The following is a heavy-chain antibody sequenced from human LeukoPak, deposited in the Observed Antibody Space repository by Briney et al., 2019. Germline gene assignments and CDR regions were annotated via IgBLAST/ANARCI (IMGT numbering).Heavy chain of an antibody. J-gene: IGHJ4*02. CDR3: ARIMDLLGVHFDF. V-gene: IGHV3-7*01. CDR2: MRQDGGEI. CDR1: GFTFNNYW. D-gene: IGHD2-8*01. Sequence: GGSLRLSCVVSGFTFNNYWMSWVRQAPGKGVEWVATMRQDGGEIYYVDSARGRFTISRDNAKNSLYLQMNSLRAEDTAMYYCARIMDLLGVHFDFWGQGTLVTVSS.